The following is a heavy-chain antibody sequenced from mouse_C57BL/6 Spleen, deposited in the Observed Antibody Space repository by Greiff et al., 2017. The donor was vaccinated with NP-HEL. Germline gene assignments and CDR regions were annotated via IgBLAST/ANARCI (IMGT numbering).Heavy chain of an antibody. D-gene: IGHD2-4*01. Sequence: VQLQQPGAELVMPGASVKLSCKASGYTFTSYWMHWVKQRPGQGLEWIGEIDPSDSYTNYNQKFKGKSTLTVDKSSSTAYMQLSSLTSEDSAVYYCARGDYGGGFAYWGQGTLVTVSA. V-gene: IGHV1-69*01. CDR2: IDPSDSYT. CDR1: GYTFTSYW. J-gene: IGHJ3*01. CDR3: ARGDYGGGFAY.